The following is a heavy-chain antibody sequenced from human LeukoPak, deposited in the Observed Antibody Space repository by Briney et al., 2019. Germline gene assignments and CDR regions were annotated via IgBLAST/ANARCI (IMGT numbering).Heavy chain of an antibody. CDR2: ISAYNGNT. CDR1: GYTFTSYG. CDR3: ARDLKDIVATNRQAYYYYYGMDV. Sequence: ASVKVSCKASGYTFTSYGISWVRQAPGQGLEWMGWISAYNGNTNYAQKLQGRVTMTTDTSTSTAYMELRSLRSDDTAVYYCARDLKDIVATNRQAYYYYYGMDVWGQGTTVTVSS. D-gene: IGHD5-12*01. J-gene: IGHJ6*02. V-gene: IGHV1-18*01.